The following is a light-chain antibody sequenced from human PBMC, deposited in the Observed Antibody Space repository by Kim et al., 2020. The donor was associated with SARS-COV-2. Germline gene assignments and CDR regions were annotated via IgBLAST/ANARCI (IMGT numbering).Light chain of an antibody. Sequence: AIRITQSPSSLSASTGDRVTITCRASQGISSYLAWYQQKPGKAPKLLIYAASTLQSGVPSRFSGSGSGTDFTLTISCLQSEDFATYCCQQYYSYSYTFGQGTKLEI. CDR1: QGISSY. J-gene: IGKJ2*01. V-gene: IGKV1-8*01. CDR3: QQYYSYSYT. CDR2: AAS.